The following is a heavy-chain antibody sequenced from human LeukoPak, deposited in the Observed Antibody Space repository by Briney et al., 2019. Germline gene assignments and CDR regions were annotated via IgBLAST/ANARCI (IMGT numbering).Heavy chain of an antibody. CDR1: GGSFSGYY. CDR2: INHSGST. J-gene: IGHJ4*02. CDR3: ARRSQWLVRAFDY. D-gene: IGHD6-19*01. Sequence: SETLSLTCAVYGGSFSGYYWSWIRQPPGKGLEWIGEINHSGSTNYNPSLKSRVTISVDTSKNQFSLKLSSVTAADPAVYYCARRSQWLVRAFDYWGQGTLVTVSS. V-gene: IGHV4-34*01.